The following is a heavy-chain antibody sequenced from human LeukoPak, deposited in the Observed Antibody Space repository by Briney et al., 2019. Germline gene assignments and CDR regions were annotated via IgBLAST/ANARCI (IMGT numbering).Heavy chain of an antibody. J-gene: IGHJ6*02. CDR1: GYTFTGYY. CDR2: INPNSGGT. Sequence: ASVKVSCKASGYTFTGYYMHWVRQAPGQGREWMGWINPNSGGTNYAQKFQGWVTMTRDTSISTAYMELSRLRSDDTAVYYCAITQKLTSLYYYGMDVWGQGTTVTVSS. D-gene: IGHD3-9*01. CDR3: AITQKLTSLYYYGMDV. V-gene: IGHV1-2*04.